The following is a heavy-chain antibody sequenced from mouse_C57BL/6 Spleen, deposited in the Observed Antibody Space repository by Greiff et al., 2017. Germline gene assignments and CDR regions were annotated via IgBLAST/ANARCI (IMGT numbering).Heavy chain of an antibody. J-gene: IGHJ4*01. CDR3: ARGPKGPRLDAMDY. CDR1: GYAFTNYL. Sequence: QVQLQQSGAELVRPGTSVKVSCKASGYAFTNYLIEWVKQRPGQGLEWIGVINPGSGGTNYNEKFKGKATLTADKSSSTAYMQLSSLTSEDSAVYFCARGPKGPRLDAMDYWGQGTSVTVSS. D-gene: IGHD1-2*01. V-gene: IGHV1-54*01. CDR2: INPGSGGT.